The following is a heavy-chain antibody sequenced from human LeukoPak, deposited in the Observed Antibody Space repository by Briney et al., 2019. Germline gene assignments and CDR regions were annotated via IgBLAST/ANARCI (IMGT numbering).Heavy chain of an antibody. D-gene: IGHD5-12*01. V-gene: IGHV3-9*01. CDR3: AAMQWLRPSRGWFDP. CDR2: ISWNSGSI. CDR1: GFTFDDYA. J-gene: IGHJ5*02. Sequence: GGSLRLSCAASGFTFDDYAMHWVRQAPGKGLEWVSGISWNSGSIDYADSVKGRFTISRDNAKNSLYLQMNSLRAEDTALYYCAAMQWLRPSRGWFDPWGQGTLVTVSS.